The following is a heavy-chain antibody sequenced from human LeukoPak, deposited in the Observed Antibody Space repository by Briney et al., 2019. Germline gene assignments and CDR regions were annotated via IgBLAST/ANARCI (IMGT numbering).Heavy chain of an antibody. D-gene: IGHD5-18*01. CDR1: GGSISSYH. Sequence: SETLSLTCTVSGGSISSYHWSWIRQPPGKGLEWIGYIYYSGSTNYNPSLKSRVTISVDTSKNQFSLKLSSVTAADTAVYYCARVTHTAMVRGYYYYMDVWGKGTTVTVSS. J-gene: IGHJ6*03. V-gene: IGHV4-59*01. CDR3: ARVTHTAMVRGYYYYMDV. CDR2: IYYSGST.